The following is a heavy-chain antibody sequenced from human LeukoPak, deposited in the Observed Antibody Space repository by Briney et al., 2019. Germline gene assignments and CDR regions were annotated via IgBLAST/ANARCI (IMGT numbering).Heavy chain of an antibody. J-gene: IGHJ4*02. CDR3: AKGGYNNNWALDY. CDR1: GFTFSSYA. V-gene: IGHV3-23*01. CDR2: ISGSGGRT. D-gene: IGHD1-14*01. Sequence: GKSLRLSCAASGFTFSSYAMSWVRQAPGRGLEWVSDISGSGGRTYYADSVKGRFTISRDNSKNTMYLQMNSLRVEDTAVYYCAKGGYNNNWALDYWGQGTLVTVSS.